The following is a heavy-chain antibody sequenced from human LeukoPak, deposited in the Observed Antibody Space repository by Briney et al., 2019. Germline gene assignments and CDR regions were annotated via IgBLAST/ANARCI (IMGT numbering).Heavy chain of an antibody. CDR2: ISAYNGNT. V-gene: IGHV1-18*01. CDR1: GHTFTSYG. Sequence: ASVKVSCKASGHTFTSYGISWVRQAPGQGLEWMGWISAYNGNTNYAQKLQGRVTMTTDTSTSTAYMELRSLRSDDTAVYYCARATALYDSSGYYGGFDYWGQGTLVTVSS. J-gene: IGHJ4*02. D-gene: IGHD3-22*01. CDR3: ARATALYDSSGYYGGFDY.